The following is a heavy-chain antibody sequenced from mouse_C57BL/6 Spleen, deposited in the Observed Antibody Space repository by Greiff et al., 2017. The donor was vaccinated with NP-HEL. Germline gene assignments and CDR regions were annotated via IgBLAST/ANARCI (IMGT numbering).Heavy chain of an antibody. CDR2: IKLKSDNDAT. CDR1: GFTFSNCW. CDR3: TDITAVESY. Sequence: EVKLEESGGGLVQPGGSMKLSCVASGFTFSNCWMNWVRQSPEKGLEWVAKIKLKSDNDATHSAESVIGRFTISRDDSKSSVYLQMNNLRAEDTGIYYCTDITAVESYWGQGTLVTVSA. D-gene: IGHD1-1*01. V-gene: IGHV6-3*01. J-gene: IGHJ3*01.